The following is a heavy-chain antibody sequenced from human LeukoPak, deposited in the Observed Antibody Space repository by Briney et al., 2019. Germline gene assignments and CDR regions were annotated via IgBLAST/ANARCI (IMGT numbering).Heavy chain of an antibody. J-gene: IGHJ4*02. CDR1: GFTFSSYS. CDR3: ARAGKGTKSRPRDYGGNAEFGY. D-gene: IGHD4-23*01. Sequence: PGGSLRLSCAASGFTFSSYSMNWVRQAPGKGLEWVSSISSSSSYIYYADSVEGRFTISRDNAKNSLYLQMNSLRAEDTAVYYCARAGKGTKSRPRDYGGNAEFGYWGQGTLVTVSS. V-gene: IGHV3-21*01. CDR2: ISSSSSYI.